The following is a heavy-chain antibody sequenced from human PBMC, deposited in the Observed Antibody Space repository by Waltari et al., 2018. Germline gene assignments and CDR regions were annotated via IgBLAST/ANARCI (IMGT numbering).Heavy chain of an antibody. CDR1: GYTFTSYG. CDR2: INAGNGNT. D-gene: IGHD3-22*01. CDR3: ARGPLHYYDLGPFDY. Sequence: QVQLVQSGAEVKKPGASVKVSCKASGYTFTSYGIHWVRQAPGQRLEWMGWINAGNGNTKYSQKFQGRVTITRDTSASTAYMELSSLRSEDTAVYYCARGPLHYYDLGPFDYWGQGTLVTVSS. J-gene: IGHJ4*02. V-gene: IGHV1-3*01.